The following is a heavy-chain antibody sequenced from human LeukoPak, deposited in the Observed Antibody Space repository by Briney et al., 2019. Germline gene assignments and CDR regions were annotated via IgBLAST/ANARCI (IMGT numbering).Heavy chain of an antibody. CDR2: INHSGNT. V-gene: IGHV4-34*01. CDR3: ARGEDYGDYVTLFDY. Sequence: SETLSLTCAVYGGSFSGYYWSWIRQPPGKGLEWIGEINHSGNTNYNPSLKSRVTISVDTSKNQFSLKLSSVTAADTAVYYCARGEDYGDYVTLFDYWGQGTLVTVSS. J-gene: IGHJ4*02. D-gene: IGHD4-17*01. CDR1: GGSFSGYY.